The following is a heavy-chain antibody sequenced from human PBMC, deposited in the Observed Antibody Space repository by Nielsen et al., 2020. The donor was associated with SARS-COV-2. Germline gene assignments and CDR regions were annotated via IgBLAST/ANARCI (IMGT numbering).Heavy chain of an antibody. CDR1: GGSLSSRNYY. D-gene: IGHD2-2*01. V-gene: IGHV4-39*02. Sequence: GSLRLFCTVSGGSLSSRNYYWGWIRQPPGKGLEWIGTIYYSGSVSYNPSLRSRVTISVDTSKKHFSLKLTSVTAADTAVYFCARGDIAVVPAAMFRGDDAFDIWGQGTMVRVSS. J-gene: IGHJ3*02. CDR3: ARGDIAVVPAAMFRGDDAFDI. CDR2: IYYSGSV.